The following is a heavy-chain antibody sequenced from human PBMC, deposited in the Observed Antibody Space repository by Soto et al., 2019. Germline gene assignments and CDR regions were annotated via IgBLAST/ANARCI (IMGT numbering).Heavy chain of an antibody. CDR3: AKEMTNGLLWFGELLEIDY. CDR1: GFTFSSYA. V-gene: IGHV3-23*01. D-gene: IGHD3-10*01. J-gene: IGHJ4*02. Sequence: GGSLRLSCAASGFTFSSYAMSWVRQAPGKGLEWVSAISGSGGSTYYADSVKGRFTISRDNSKNTLYLQMNSLRAEDTAVYYCAKEMTNGLLWFGELLEIDYWGQGTLVTVSS. CDR2: ISGSGGST.